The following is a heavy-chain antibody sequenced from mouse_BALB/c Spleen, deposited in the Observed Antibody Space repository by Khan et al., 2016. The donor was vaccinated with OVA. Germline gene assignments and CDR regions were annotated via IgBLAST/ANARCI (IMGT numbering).Heavy chain of an antibody. V-gene: IGHV1-76*01. CDR2: IYPGSDNT. Sequence: QVQLKQSGAELARPGASVKLSCKASGYTFTDYYINWMRQRTGQGLEWIGEIYPGSDNTYYTEKFKGKATLTADKSSSTAYMQLSSLTSEDSAVYCCAREWAAGLPYWGQGTLVTVSA. CDR1: GYTFTDYY. J-gene: IGHJ3*01. CDR3: AREWAAGLPY.